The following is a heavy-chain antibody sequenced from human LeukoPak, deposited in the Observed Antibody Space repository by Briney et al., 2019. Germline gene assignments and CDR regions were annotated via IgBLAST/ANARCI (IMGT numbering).Heavy chain of an antibody. J-gene: IGHJ4*02. Sequence: PGGSLRLSCAASGFTFSDYYMSRIRQAPGKGLEWVSYISSSGSTIYYADSVKGRFTISRDNAKNSLYLQMNSLRAEDTAVYYCAKDREGIQLWYGGDYWGQGTLVTVSS. CDR2: ISSSGSTI. CDR3: AKDREGIQLWYGGDY. D-gene: IGHD5-18*01. V-gene: IGHV3-11*01. CDR1: GFTFSDYY.